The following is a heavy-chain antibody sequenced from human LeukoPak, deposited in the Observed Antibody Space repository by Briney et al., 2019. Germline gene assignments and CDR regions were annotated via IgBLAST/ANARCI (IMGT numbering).Heavy chain of an antibody. V-gene: IGHV3-23*01. CDR2: ISGSGGST. J-gene: IGHJ4*02. D-gene: IGHD3-22*01. CDR1: GFTFSSYA. Sequence: PGGSLRLSCAASGFTFSSYAMSWVRQAPGKGLEWVSAISGSGGSTYYADSMRGRFTISRDNSKNTLYLQMNSLRAEDTAVYYCAKDLLGYYGSSGYYYFDYWGQGTLVTVSS. CDR3: AKDLLGYYGSSGYYYFDY.